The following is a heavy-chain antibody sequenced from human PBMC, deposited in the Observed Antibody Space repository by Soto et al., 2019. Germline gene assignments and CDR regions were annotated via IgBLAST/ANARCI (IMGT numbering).Heavy chain of an antibody. CDR3: SRPSGYCISPGCYTDLDV. CDR2: INAGNGNT. V-gene: IGHV1-3*01. Sequence: ASVKVSCKASGYTFTSYAMHSVRQAPGQRLEWMGWINAGNGNTKYSQKFQGRVTITRDTSASTAYMELSSLRSEDTAVYYCSRPSGYCISPGCYTDLDVRGQGSTVTVSS. D-gene: IGHD2-2*02. CDR1: GYTFTSYA. J-gene: IGHJ6*01.